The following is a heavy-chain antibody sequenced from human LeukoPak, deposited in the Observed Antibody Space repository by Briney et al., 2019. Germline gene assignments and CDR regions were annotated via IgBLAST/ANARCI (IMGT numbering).Heavy chain of an antibody. V-gene: IGHV3-53*01. Sequence: GGSLRLSCAASGFTVSSNYMSWVRQAPGKGLEWVSVIYSGGSTYYADSVKGRFTISRDNSKNTLYLQMNSLRAEDTAVYYCAREARYYDSSGYYYPDYWGQGTLATVSS. J-gene: IGHJ4*02. D-gene: IGHD3-22*01. CDR2: IYSGGST. CDR3: AREARYYDSSGYYYPDY. CDR1: GFTVSSNY.